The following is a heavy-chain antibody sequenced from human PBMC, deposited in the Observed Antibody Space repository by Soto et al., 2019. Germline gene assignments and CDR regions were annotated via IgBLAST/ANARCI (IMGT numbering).Heavy chain of an antibody. Sequence: SETLSLTCTVSGGSISSYYWSWIRQPPGKGLEWIGYIYYSGSTNYNPSLKSRVTISVDTSKNQFSLKLSSVTAADTAVYYCARDRKAYGGTDYWGQGTLVTVSS. CDR3: ARDRKAYGGTDY. V-gene: IGHV4-59*12. D-gene: IGHD4-17*01. J-gene: IGHJ4*02. CDR1: GGSISSYY. CDR2: IYYSGST.